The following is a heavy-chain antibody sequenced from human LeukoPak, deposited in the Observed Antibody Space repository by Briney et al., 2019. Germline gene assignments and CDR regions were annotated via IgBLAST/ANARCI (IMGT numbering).Heavy chain of an antibody. J-gene: IGHJ4*02. D-gene: IGHD1-26*01. CDR3: ARAVGPFDY. CDR2: IWLDGSEK. V-gene: IGHV3-33*01. CDR1: GFTFSTYG. Sequence: PGGSLRLSCAASGFTFSTYGMHWVRQAPGKGLDWVAVIWLDGSEKYYADAVKGRFTISRDNSKNTLHLQMDSLRAEDTAVYYCARAVGPFDYWGQGTLVSVSP.